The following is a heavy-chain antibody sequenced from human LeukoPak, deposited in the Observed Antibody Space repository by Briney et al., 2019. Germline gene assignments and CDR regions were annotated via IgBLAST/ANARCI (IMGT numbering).Heavy chain of an antibody. CDR2: IKQDGSEK. CDR1: GFTFSSYW. J-gene: IGHJ4*02. D-gene: IGHD3-10*01. CDR3: ARQFGSGSYPYYFDY. Sequence: LAGGSLRLSCAASGFTFSSYWMSWVRQAPGKGLEWVANIKQDGSEKYYVDSVKGRFTISRDNAKNSLYLQMNSLRAEDTAVYYCARQFGSGSYPYYFDYWGQGTLVTVSS. V-gene: IGHV3-7*01.